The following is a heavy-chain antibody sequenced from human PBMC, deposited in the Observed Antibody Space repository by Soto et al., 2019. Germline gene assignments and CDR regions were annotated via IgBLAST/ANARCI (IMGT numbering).Heavy chain of an antibody. J-gene: IGHJ6*02. Sequence: GESLKISCKGSGYSFTSYWISWVRQMPGKGLEWMGRIDPSDSYTNYSPSFQGHVTISADKSTSTAYLQWSSLKASDTAMYYCARHGIVVVPAAHYYGMDVWGQGTTVTVSS. V-gene: IGHV5-10-1*01. CDR1: GYSFTSYW. CDR3: ARHGIVVVPAAHYYGMDV. CDR2: IDPSDSYT. D-gene: IGHD2-2*01.